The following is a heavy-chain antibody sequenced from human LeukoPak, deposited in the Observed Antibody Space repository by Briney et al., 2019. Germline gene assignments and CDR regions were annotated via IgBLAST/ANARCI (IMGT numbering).Heavy chain of an antibody. J-gene: IGHJ4*02. D-gene: IGHD6-13*01. Sequence: GSVRVSCKASGYTFINYGITWVRQAPGQGLEWMGWISSYNGNTNYAQTLKGRVTMSTDTSKSTVYIEMKSLRSDDRAVYRCARDGFSSSWPYYFDFWGQGSLVTVSS. CDR1: GYTFINYG. V-gene: IGHV1-18*01. CDR2: ISSYNGNT. CDR3: ARDGFSSSWPYYFDF.